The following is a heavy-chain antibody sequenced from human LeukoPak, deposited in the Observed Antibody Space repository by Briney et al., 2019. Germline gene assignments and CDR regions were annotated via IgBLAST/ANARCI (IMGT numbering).Heavy chain of an antibody. CDR3: ARDLSFGGLYQYCMDI. Sequence: ASVKVSCKASGDTFTCYYMHWVRQAPGQGLEWMGLINPSGGSTSYAQKFQGRVTMTRDMSTSTVYMGLSSLRSEDTAVYYCARDLSFGGLYQYCMDIWGKGTTVTVSS. J-gene: IGHJ6*03. CDR1: GDTFTCYY. V-gene: IGHV1-46*01. D-gene: IGHD3-10*01. CDR2: INPSGGST.